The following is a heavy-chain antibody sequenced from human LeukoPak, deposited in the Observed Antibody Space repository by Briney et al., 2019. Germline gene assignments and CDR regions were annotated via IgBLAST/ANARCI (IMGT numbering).Heavy chain of an antibody. Sequence: GGSLRLSCAASGSTFSSYAMSWVRQAPGKGLEWVSGISGSGGSTYYADSVKGRFTISRDNSKNTLYRQMNSLRAEDTAVYYCAKGSGYYPEGSDYWGQGTLVTVSS. V-gene: IGHV3-23*01. CDR2: ISGSGGST. D-gene: IGHD3-22*01. J-gene: IGHJ4*02. CDR1: GSTFSSYA. CDR3: AKGSGYYPEGSDY.